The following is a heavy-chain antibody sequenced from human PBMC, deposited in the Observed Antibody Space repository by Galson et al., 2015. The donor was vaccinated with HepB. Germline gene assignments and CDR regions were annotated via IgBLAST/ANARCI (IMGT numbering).Heavy chain of an antibody. V-gene: IGHV2-5*01. Sequence: PALVKPTQTLTLTCTFSGFSLSTSGVGVGWIRQPPGKALEWLALIYWNDDKRYSPSLKSRLTITKDTSKNQVVLTMTNMDPVDTATYYCAHSLPWEKPETFIVGGNYFDYWGQGTLVTVSS. D-gene: IGHD1-26*01. J-gene: IGHJ4*02. CDR2: IYWNDDK. CDR1: GFSLSTSGVG. CDR3: AHSLPWEKPETFIVGGNYFDY.